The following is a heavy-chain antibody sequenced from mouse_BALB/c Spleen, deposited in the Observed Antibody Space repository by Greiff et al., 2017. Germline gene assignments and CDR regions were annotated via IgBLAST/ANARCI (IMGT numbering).Heavy chain of an antibody. V-gene: IGHV5-6-3*01. CDR2: INSNGGST. J-gene: IGHJ4*01. D-gene: IGHD2-14*01. Sequence: EVMLVESGGGLVQPGGSLKLSCAASGFTFSSYGMSWVRQTPDKRLELVATINSNGGSTYYPDSVKGRFTISRDNAKNTLYLQMSSLKSEDTAMYYCAREEVRRRNYAMDYWGQGTSVTVSS. CDR3: AREEVRRRNYAMDY. CDR1: GFTFSSYG.